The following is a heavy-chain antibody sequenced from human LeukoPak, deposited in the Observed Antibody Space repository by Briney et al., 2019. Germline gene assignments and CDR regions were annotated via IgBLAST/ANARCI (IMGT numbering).Heavy chain of an antibody. Sequence: ASVKVSCKASGYTFISYYMHWVRRAPGQGLEWMGIINPSGGSTSYAQKFQGRVTMTRDTSTSTVYMELSSLRSEDTAVYYCAREGSLTGTTSDYYFDYWGQGTLVTVSS. J-gene: IGHJ4*02. D-gene: IGHD1-20*01. CDR1: GYTFISYY. CDR2: INPSGGST. CDR3: AREGSLTGTTSDYYFDY. V-gene: IGHV1-46*01.